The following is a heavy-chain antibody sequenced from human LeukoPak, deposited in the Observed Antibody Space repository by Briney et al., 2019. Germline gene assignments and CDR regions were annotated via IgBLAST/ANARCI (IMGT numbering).Heavy chain of an antibody. CDR2: VSISSGTI. D-gene: IGHD3/OR15-3a*01. CDR1: GFTFSGHN. CDR3: ARLRSPSATGRVNYYYYYMDA. J-gene: IGHJ6*03. Sequence: GGSLRLSCAASGFTFSGHNMNWVRQAPGKGLEWISFVSISSGTIYYADSVKGRFRISRDNAKSSLDLEMNSLRAEDTAVYYCARLRSPSATGRVNYYYYYMDAWGKGTTVTVSS. V-gene: IGHV3-48*04.